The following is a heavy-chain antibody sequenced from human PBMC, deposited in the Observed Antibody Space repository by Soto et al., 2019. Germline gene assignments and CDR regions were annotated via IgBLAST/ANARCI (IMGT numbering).Heavy chain of an antibody. Sequence: PSETLSLTCTVSGGSISSYYWSWIRQPPGKGLEWIGYIYYSGSTNYNPSLKSRVTISVDTSKNQFSLKLSSVTAADTAVYYCARRRYCGGDCWYYFDYWGQGTLVTVSS. CDR1: GGSISSYY. CDR3: ARRRYCGGDCWYYFDY. CDR2: IYYSGST. V-gene: IGHV4-59*01. J-gene: IGHJ4*02. D-gene: IGHD2-21*02.